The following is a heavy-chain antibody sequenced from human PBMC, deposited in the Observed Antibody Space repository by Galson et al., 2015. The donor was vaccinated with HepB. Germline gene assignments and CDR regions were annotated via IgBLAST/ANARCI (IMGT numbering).Heavy chain of an antibody. J-gene: IGHJ5*02. Sequence: SLRLSCAASGFTLSNYIMSWVRQAPGKGLEWISGISGSGGSKYYADSVKGRFSISRGNSKNTLSLQMNSLRAEDTAVYYCAKIQRIEAAFSNCFDPWGQGTLVTVSS. CDR2: ISGSGGSK. V-gene: IGHV3-23*01. D-gene: IGHD6-13*01. CDR3: AKIQRIEAAFSNCFDP. CDR1: GFTLSNYI.